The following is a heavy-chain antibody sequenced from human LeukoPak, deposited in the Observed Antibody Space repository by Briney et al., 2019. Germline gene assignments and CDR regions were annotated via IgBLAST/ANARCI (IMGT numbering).Heavy chain of an antibody. CDR2: ISGNGGQT. CDR1: GFTFSTYG. CDR3: AKDLNWGLDY. Sequence: GGSLRLSCAASGFTFSTYGMSWVRQAPGKGLEWVSAISGNGGQTYYADSVKGRFTISRDNSKNTLYLQMNSLRADDTAVYYCAKDLNWGLDYWGQGTLVTVSS. J-gene: IGHJ4*02. V-gene: IGHV3-23*01. D-gene: IGHD7-27*01.